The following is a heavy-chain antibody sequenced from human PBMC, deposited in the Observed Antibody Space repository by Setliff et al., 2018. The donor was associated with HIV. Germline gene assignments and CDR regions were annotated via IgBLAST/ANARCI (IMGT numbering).Heavy chain of an antibody. V-gene: IGHV3-21*01. D-gene: IGHD2-8*01. J-gene: IGHJ4*02. CDR2: ITSRSADK. CDR1: GFTFSTFS. CDR3: ARVRPLGYCSTGACPPDY. Sequence: PGGSLRLSCAASGFTFSTFSMSWVRQAPGKGLEWVSSITSRSADKYYADSVRGRFTISRDNARNSLVLQMNSLRADDTAVYYCARVRPLGYCSTGACPPDYWGQGTLVTVSS.